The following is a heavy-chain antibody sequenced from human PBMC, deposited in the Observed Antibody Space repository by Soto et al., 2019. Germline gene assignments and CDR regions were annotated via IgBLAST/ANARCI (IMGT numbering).Heavy chain of an antibody. CDR3: ARGSLPQYYSSGSLDY. CDR2: ISHDESNI. CDR1: GFTVSAHG. D-gene: IGHD3-10*01. Sequence: GGSLRLSCAASGFTVSAHGMHWVRQAPGKGLEWVAVISHDESNIYYADSVKGRFTISRDNSKSTLYLQMNSLRPEDTAVFYCARGSLPQYYSSGSLDYWGPGTLVTVSS. V-gene: IGHV3-30*03. J-gene: IGHJ4*02.